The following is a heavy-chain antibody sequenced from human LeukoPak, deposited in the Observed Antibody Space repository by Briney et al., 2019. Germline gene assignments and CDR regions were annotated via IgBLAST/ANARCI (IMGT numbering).Heavy chain of an antibody. Sequence: GASVKVSCKASGYSFTSSGITWVRQAPGQGLEWMGWISGYNGNTADAQIFQGRVTMTTDTSTSTAYMELRSLRSDDTAVYYCASGSYSSSWYRFDYWGQGTLVTVSS. J-gene: IGHJ4*02. CDR3: ASGSYSSSWYRFDY. V-gene: IGHV1-18*01. D-gene: IGHD6-13*01. CDR2: ISGYNGNT. CDR1: GYSFTSSG.